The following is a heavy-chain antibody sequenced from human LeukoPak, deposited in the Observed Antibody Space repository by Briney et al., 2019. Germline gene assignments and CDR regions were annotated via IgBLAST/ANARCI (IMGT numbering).Heavy chain of an antibody. D-gene: IGHD4-17*01. CDR3: ARDGGYGDYCFDY. V-gene: IGHV3-7*01. CDR2: IKQDGSEK. J-gene: IGHJ4*02. Sequence: KPGGSLRLSCAASGFTFRSYWMSWVRQAPGKGLEWVANIKQDGSEKYYVDSVKGRFTISRDNAKNSLYLQMNSLRAEDTAVYYCARDGGYGDYCFDYWGQGTLVTVSS. CDR1: GFTFRSYW.